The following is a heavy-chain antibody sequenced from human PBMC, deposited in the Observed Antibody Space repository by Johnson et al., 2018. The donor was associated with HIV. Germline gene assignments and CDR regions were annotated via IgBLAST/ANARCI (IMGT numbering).Heavy chain of an antibody. Sequence: QVQLVESGGGVVQPGRSLRLSCAASGFTFSSYAMHWVRQAPGKGLEWAAVISYDGSNKYSPDSVKRRFTISRDNSKNTVYLQMNRLRPEDTAVYYCAKIRRAYYEDAFDMWGQGTMVTVSS. J-gene: IGHJ3*02. CDR2: ISYDGSNK. D-gene: IGHD3-22*01. CDR3: AKIRRAYYEDAFDM. V-gene: IGHV3-30*18. CDR1: GFTFSSYA.